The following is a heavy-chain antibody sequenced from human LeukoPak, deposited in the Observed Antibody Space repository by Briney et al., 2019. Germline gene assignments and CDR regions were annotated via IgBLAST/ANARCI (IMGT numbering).Heavy chain of an antibody. CDR3: ARDLLYCSGGSCYAYYYYYGMDV. D-gene: IGHD2-15*01. V-gene: IGHV1-18*01. CDR2: ISAYNGNT. J-gene: IGHJ6*02. CDR1: GYTFTSYG. Sequence: ASVKVSCKASGYTFTSYGISWVRQAPGQGLEWVGWISAYNGNTNYAQKLQGRVTMTTDTSTSTAYMELRSLRSDDTAVYYCARDLLYCSGGSCYAYYYYYGMDVWGQGTTVTVSS.